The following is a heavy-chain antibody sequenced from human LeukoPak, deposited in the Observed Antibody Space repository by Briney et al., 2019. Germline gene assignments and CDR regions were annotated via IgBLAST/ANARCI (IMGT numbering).Heavy chain of an antibody. Sequence: SVKVSCKASGGTFSSYAISWVRQAPGQGLEWMGGIIPIFGTANYAQKFQGRVTITADESTSTAYMELSSLISEDTAVYYCASGREDGWGYFDYWGQGTLVTVSS. V-gene: IGHV1-69*01. J-gene: IGHJ4*02. D-gene: IGHD5-24*01. CDR2: IIPIFGTA. CDR3: ASGREDGWGYFDY. CDR1: GGTFSSYA.